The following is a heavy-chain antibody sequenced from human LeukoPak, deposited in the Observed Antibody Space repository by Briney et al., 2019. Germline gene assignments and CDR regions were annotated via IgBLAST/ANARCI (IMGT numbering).Heavy chain of an antibody. Sequence: SETLSLTCAVYGGSFSGYYWSWIRQPPGKGLEWIGEINHSGSTNYNPSLKSRVTTSVDTSKNQFSLKLSSVTAADTAVYYCARAPFMITFGGVIGRRGVDYWGQGTLVTVSS. D-gene: IGHD3-16*02. CDR2: INHSGST. CDR3: ARAPFMITFGGVIGRRGVDY. J-gene: IGHJ4*02. CDR1: GGSFSGYY. V-gene: IGHV4-34*01.